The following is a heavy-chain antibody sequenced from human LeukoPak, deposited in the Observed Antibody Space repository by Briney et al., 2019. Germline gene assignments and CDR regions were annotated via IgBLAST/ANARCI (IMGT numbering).Heavy chain of an antibody. V-gene: IGHV3-13*01. CDR2: IGTAGDT. J-gene: IGHJ4*02. Sequence: GGSLRLSCAAFGFTFSSYDMHWVRQATGKGLEWVSAIGTAGDTYYPGSVKGRFTISRENAKNSLYLQMNSLRAEDTAVYYCARGAALAGIDYWGQGTLVTVSS. D-gene: IGHD6-19*01. CDR3: ARGAALAGIDY. CDR1: GFTFSSYD.